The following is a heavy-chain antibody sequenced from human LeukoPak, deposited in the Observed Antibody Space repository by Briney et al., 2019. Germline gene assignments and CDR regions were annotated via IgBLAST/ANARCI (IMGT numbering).Heavy chain of an antibody. D-gene: IGHD5-24*01. Sequence: PGGSLRLSCAASGFTFSSYAMSWVRQAPGKGLEWVSAISGSGGSTYYADSVKGRFTISRDNSKSTLYLQMNSLRAEDTAVYYCAKGEMATITLWDYWGQGTLVTVSS. CDR1: GFTFSSYA. CDR3: AKGEMATITLWDY. CDR2: ISGSGGST. V-gene: IGHV3-23*01. J-gene: IGHJ4*02.